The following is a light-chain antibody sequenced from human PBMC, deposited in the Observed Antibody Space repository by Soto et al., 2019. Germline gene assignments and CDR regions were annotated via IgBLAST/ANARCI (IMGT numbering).Light chain of an antibody. CDR1: QSIRTY. CDR2: TAS. Sequence: DIQVTQSPSSLSASVGDRVTITCRASQSIRTYLNWYQQRRGKHPKLLMHTASTLQTGVPSRFSGGGSGTDFTRTIGSLQPEDFATYYGQQTYSTLDSFGQGTKLEIK. CDR3: QQTYSTLDS. V-gene: IGKV1-39*01. J-gene: IGKJ2*03.